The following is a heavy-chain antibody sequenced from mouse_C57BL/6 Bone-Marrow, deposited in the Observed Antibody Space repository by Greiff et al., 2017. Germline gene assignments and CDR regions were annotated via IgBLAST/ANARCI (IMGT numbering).Heavy chain of an antibody. Sequence: QVQLKQPGAELVKPGASVKVSCKASGYTFTSYWMHWVKQRPGQGLEWIGRIHPSDSDTNSNQKFKGKATLTVDKSSSTAYMQLSSLTSEDSAVYYCAIEAYYYGSRSYAMDYWGQGTSVTVSS. CDR2: IHPSDSDT. J-gene: IGHJ4*01. CDR3: AIEAYYYGSRSYAMDY. D-gene: IGHD1-1*01. V-gene: IGHV1-74*01. CDR1: GYTFTSYW.